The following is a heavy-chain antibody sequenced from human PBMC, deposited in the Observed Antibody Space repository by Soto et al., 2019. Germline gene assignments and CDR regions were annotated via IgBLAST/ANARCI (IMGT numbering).Heavy chain of an antibody. CDR1: GDSVSSNSAG. Sequence: SQTLSLPYAITGDSVSSNSAGWSWVRQSPSRGLERLGRTYYRSKWYYEYAVSGRGRITINPDTSKNQYSLQLNSVTPEDTAVYFCARGEQYSGRIFDYWGQGTLVTVSS. J-gene: IGHJ4*01. CDR3: ARGEQYSGRIFDY. CDR2: TYYRSKWYY. D-gene: IGHD1-26*01. V-gene: IGHV6-1*01.